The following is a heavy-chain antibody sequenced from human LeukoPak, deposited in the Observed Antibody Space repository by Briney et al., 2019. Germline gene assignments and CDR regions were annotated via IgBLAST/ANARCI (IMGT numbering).Heavy chain of an antibody. D-gene: IGHD2-2*01. V-gene: IGHV4-59*08. J-gene: IGHJ4*02. CDR3: VRLIDQLLSF. Sequence: SETLSLTCTVSGGSISSYYWSWIRQPPGKGLEWIGYIYYSGSTNYNPSLKSRVTISVDTSKNQFSLKLSSVTAADTAVYYCVRLIDQLLSFWGQGTLVTVSS. CDR2: IYYSGST. CDR1: GGSISSYY.